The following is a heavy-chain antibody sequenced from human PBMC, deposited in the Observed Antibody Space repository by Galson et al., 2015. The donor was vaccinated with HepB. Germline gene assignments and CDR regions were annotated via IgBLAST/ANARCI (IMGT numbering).Heavy chain of an antibody. J-gene: IGHJ6*02. CDR2: IYHSGST. CDR1: GGSISSSNW. Sequence: ETLSLTCAVSGGSISSSNWWSWVRQPPGKGLEWIGEIYHSGSTNYNPSLKSRVTISVDKSKNQFSLKLSSVTAADTAVYYCARLFAETGYYGMDVWGQGTTVTVSS. D-gene: IGHD7-27*01. CDR3: ARLFAETGYYGMDV. V-gene: IGHV4-4*02.